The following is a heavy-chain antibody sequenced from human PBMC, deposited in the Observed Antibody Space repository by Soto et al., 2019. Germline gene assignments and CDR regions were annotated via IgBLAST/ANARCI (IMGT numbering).Heavy chain of an antibody. V-gene: IGHV1-3*04. Sequence: QVQLVQSGAEVKKPGASVKVSCKASGYNFTMYAMIWVRQAPGQRPEWMGWINTGNGNTKYSPKLQGRVTITRDTSASTAYMELSRLKSEDTAVYYCARGERLYYAYYGMDVWGQGSTVTVSS. CDR1: GYNFTMYA. CDR2: INTGNGNT. J-gene: IGHJ6*02. D-gene: IGHD2-21*01. CDR3: ARGERLYYAYYGMDV.